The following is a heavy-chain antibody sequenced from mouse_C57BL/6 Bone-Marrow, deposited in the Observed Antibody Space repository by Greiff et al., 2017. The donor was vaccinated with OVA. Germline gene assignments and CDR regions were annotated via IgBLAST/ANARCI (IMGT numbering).Heavy chain of an antibody. CDR1: GFTFSDYG. J-gene: IGHJ1*03. Sequence: EVKVVESGGGLVKPVGSLKLSCAASGFTFSDYGMHWVRQAPEKGLEWVAYISSGSSTIYYADTVKGRFTISRDNAKNTLFLQITSLRSEDTAMYYCARNRLGYWYFDVWGTGTTVTVSS. CDR3: ARNRLGYWYFDV. D-gene: IGHD4-1*01. V-gene: IGHV5-17*01. CDR2: ISSGSSTI.